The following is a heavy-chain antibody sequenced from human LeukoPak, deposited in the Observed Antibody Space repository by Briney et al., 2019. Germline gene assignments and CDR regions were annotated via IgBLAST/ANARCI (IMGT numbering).Heavy chain of an antibody. CDR1: GYTFTGYY. J-gene: IGHJ4*02. CDR2: INPNSGGT. V-gene: IGHV1-2*06. Sequence: ASVKVSCKASGYTFTGYYMHWVRQAPGQGLEWMGRINPNSGGTNYAQKFRGRVTMTRDTSISTAYMELSRLRSDDTAVYYCARVGDYWENFDYWGQGTLVTVSS. D-gene: IGHD4-17*01. CDR3: ARVGDYWENFDY.